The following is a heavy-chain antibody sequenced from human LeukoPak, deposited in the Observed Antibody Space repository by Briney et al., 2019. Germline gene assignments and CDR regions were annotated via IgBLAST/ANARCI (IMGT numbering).Heavy chain of an antibody. D-gene: IGHD6-13*01. CDR1: GYTFTSYD. V-gene: IGHV1-8*03. J-gene: IGHJ4*02. Sequence: GASVKVSCKASGYTFTSYDINWVRQATGQGLEWMGWMNSNSGNTGYAQRFQGRVTITRNTSINTAYMELSSLRSEDTAVYYCARGSRHIATAALRGLVDYWGQGTLVTVSS. CDR2: MNSNSGNT. CDR3: ARGSRHIATAALRGLVDY.